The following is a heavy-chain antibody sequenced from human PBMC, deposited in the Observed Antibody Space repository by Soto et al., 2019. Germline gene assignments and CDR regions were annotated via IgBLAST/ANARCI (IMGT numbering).Heavy chain of an antibody. Sequence: ASVKVSCKVSGYTITELSMHWVRQAPGKGLEWMGGFDPEDGETIYAQKFQGRVTMTEDTSTDTAYMELSSLRSEDTAVYYCATRGTGDMAPDDAFEIWGQGTMVTVSS. CDR3: ATRGTGDMAPDDAFEI. D-gene: IGHD2-21*01. J-gene: IGHJ3*02. CDR2: FDPEDGET. V-gene: IGHV1-24*01. CDR1: GYTITELS.